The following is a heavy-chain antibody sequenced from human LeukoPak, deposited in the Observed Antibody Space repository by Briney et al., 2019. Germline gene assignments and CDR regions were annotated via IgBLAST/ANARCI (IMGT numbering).Heavy chain of an antibody. Sequence: GGSLRLSCAASGFTFSNAWMSWVRQAPGKGLEWVGRIKSKTDGETTDYAAPVKGSFTISRDDSKNTLYLQMNSLKPEDTAVYYCTTDKTFHYGSESYPFDYWGQGTLVTVSS. CDR1: GFTFSNAW. V-gene: IGHV3-15*01. J-gene: IGHJ4*02. CDR2: IKSKTDGETT. CDR3: TTDKTFHYGSESYPFDY. D-gene: IGHD3-10*01.